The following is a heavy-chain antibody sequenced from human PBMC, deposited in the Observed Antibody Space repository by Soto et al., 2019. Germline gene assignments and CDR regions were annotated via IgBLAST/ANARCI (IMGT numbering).Heavy chain of an antibody. Sequence: PSETLSLTCTVSGGSISSSSYYWGWIRQPPGKGLVWIGSIYYSGSTYYNPSLKSRVTISVDTSKNQFSLKLSSVTVADTAVYYCARQAMVTNWXDPWGQGTLVTVS. CDR2: IYYSGST. J-gene: IGHJ5*02. V-gene: IGHV4-39*01. CDR3: ARQAMVTNWXDP. D-gene: IGHD5-18*01. CDR1: GGSISSSSYY.